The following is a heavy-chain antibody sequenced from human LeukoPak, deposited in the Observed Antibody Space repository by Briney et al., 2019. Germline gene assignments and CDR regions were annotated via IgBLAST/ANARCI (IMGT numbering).Heavy chain of an antibody. CDR1: GGSISSYY. J-gene: IGHJ4*02. CDR2: IYSSGST. Sequence: SATLSPTCSVSGGSISSYYWSWIRQPAGKGLEWIGRIYSSGSTNYNPSLKTRVTMSLDTSKNQFSLNLTTVTAADTAVYYCARTSARGAQFDYWGQGTLVTVSS. D-gene: IGHD3-10*01. V-gene: IGHV4-4*07. CDR3: ARTSARGAQFDY.